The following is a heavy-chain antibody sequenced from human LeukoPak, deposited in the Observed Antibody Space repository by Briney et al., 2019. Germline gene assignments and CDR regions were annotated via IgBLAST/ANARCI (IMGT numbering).Heavy chain of an antibody. CDR3: AKARTAATTRDAFDI. CDR2: ITGSGGTT. CDR1: GFTFSSYA. J-gene: IGHJ3*02. Sequence: PGGSLRLSCAASGFTFSSYAMSWVRQAPGKGVEWVSTITGSGGTTYYVDSVKGRFTISRDNSKNTLYLQMNSLRAEDTAVYYCAKARTAATTRDAFDIWGQGTMVTVSS. D-gene: IGHD6-13*01. V-gene: IGHV3-23*01.